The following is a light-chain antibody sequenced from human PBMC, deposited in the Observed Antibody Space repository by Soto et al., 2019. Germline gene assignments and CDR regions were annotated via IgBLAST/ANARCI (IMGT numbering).Light chain of an antibody. Sequence: PGERVTLSCRASQSISGSYLTWYQQKRGQAPRLLIYGAPTRATGIPASFSGSGSGTDFTLTISALQPEDFAIYYCQQRSNWPLITFGQGTRLEI. V-gene: IGKV3D-20*02. CDR1: QSISGSY. J-gene: IGKJ5*01. CDR3: QQRSNWPLIT. CDR2: GAP.